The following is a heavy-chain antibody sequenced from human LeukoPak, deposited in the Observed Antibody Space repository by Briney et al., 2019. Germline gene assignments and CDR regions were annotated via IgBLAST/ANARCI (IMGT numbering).Heavy chain of an antibody. J-gene: IGHJ4*02. CDR2: ISSSRSYI. V-gene: IGHV3-21*01. Sequence: GGSLRLSRAASVFTFSIYSMNWVREAPGKGLECVSSISSSRSYIYYADSLKGRFTISRDNANNSLYLLMNSLRAEDTAVYYCARDYDYWGQGTLVTVSS. CDR3: ARDYDY. CDR1: VFTFSIYS.